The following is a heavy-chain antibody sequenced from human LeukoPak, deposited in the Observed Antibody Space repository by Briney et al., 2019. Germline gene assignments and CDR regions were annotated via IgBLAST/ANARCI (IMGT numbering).Heavy chain of an antibody. CDR2: ISAYNGNT. V-gene: IGHV1-18*01. CDR3: AREVANYYDSSGTYWYFDL. Sequence: GASVKVSCKASGYTFTSYGISWVRQAPGQGLEWMGWISAYNGNTNYAQKLQGRVTMTTDTSTSTAYMELRSLRSDDTAVYYCAREVANYYDSSGTYWYFDLWGRGTLVTVSS. CDR1: GYTFTSYG. D-gene: IGHD3-22*01. J-gene: IGHJ2*01.